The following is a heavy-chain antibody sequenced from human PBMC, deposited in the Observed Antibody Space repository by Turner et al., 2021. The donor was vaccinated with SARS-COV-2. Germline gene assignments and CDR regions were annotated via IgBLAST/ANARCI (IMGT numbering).Heavy chain of an antibody. CDR3: VRHAPAVTEMRWFDP. CDR1: GDSISSSGYD. Sequence: QLQLPASGPGLVTPSATLSLTCSVSGDSISSSGYDWAWIRQPPGKGLEWLGSVHNLVSAYYNPSLKSRVTTSIATSKNQFSLILSSVTASDTALYYCVRHAPAVTEMRWFDPWGQGTLVTVSS. CDR2: VHNLVSA. D-gene: IGHD2-2*01. J-gene: IGHJ5*02. V-gene: IGHV4-39*01.